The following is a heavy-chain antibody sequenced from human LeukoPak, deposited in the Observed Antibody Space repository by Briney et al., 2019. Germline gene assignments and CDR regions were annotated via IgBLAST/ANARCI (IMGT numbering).Heavy chain of an antibody. J-gene: IGHJ3*02. V-gene: IGHV3-23*01. CDR1: GFIFNNYA. D-gene: IGHD6-19*01. Sequence: GGSLRLSCAASGFIFNNYAMSWVRQAPGKGLEWVSVISGSGITTYYADSVQGRFTISRDNSKNTVYLQMNSLRAEDTAVYYCARLGGDSSGWIGRAFDIWGQGTMVTVSS. CDR2: ISGSGITT. CDR3: ARLGGDSSGWIGRAFDI.